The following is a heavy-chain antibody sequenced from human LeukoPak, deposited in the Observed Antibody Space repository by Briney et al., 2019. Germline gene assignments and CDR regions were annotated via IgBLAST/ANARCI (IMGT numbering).Heavy chain of an antibody. CDR3: ARDDFWSGQPT. J-gene: IGHJ5*02. CDR1: DGSISSNSYY. D-gene: IGHD3-3*01. V-gene: IGHV4-39*02. CDR2: ISYSGRT. Sequence: KSSETLSLTCTVSDGSISSNSYYWGWIRQPPGKGLEWIGSISYSGRTYYNPSLESRVTISVDASKNQFSLELNSVTAADTAVYYCARDDFWSGQPTWGQGTLVTVSS.